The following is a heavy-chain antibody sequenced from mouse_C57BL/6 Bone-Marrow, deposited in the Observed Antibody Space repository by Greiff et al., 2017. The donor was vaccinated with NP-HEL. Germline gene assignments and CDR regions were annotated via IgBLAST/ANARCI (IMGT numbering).Heavy chain of an antibody. CDR2: IYPGDGDT. D-gene: IGHD2-3*01. V-gene: IGHV1-82*01. J-gene: IGHJ2*01. CDR3: ARYYDGYYVMIFDY. Sequence: VQVVESGPELVKPGASVKISCKASGYAFSSSWMNWVKQRPGKGLEWIGRIYPGDGDTNYNGKFKGKATLTADKSSSTAYMQLSSLTSEDSAVYFCARYYDGYYVMIFDYWGQGTTLTVSS. CDR1: GYAFSSSW.